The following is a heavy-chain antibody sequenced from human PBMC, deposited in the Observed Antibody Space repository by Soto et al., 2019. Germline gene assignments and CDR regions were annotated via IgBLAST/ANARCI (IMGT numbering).Heavy chain of an antibody. CDR1: GYTFTVYY. D-gene: IGHD2-2*02. Sequence: GASVKVSCKASGYTFTVYYMHWVRQAPGQGLEWMGWINPNSGGTNYAQKFQGRVTVTRDTPTSTAYMELSRLTSDDTAVYYCARSLTEGYCTITGCYTRPLYGMDVWGQGTTVTVSS. CDR3: ARSLTEGYCTITGCYTRPLYGMDV. J-gene: IGHJ6*02. CDR2: INPNSGGT. V-gene: IGHV1-2*02.